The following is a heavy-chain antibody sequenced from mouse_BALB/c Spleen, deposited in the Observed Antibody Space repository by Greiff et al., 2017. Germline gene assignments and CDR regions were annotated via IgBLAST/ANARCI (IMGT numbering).Heavy chain of an antibody. V-gene: IGHV3-2*02. J-gene: IGHJ2*01. Sequence: EVMLVESGPGLVKPSQSLSLTCTVTGYSITSDYAWNWIRQFPGNKLEWMGYISYSGSTSYNPSLKSRISITRDTSKNQFFLQLNSVTTEDTATYYCARGGYGIYFDYWGQGTTLTVSS. CDR3: ARGGYGIYFDY. D-gene: IGHD1-1*01. CDR2: ISYSGST. CDR1: GYSITSDYA.